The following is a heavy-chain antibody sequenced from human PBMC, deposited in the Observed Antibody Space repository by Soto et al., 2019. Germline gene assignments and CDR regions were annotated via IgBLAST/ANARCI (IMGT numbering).Heavy chain of an antibody. CDR1: GFTFSYYW. CDR2: IHSDGSST. D-gene: IGHD1-26*01. J-gene: IGHJ3*01. CDR3: AIGDRGAFDL. V-gene: IGHV3-74*01. Sequence: EVQLVESGGGLVQPGESLRLSCAASGFTFSYYWMHWVRQAPGKGLVWVSRIHSDGSSTTYADYVKGRFTISRDNARNTLYLQMNSLRAEDTGVYYCAIGDRGAFDLWGQGTVVTVSS.